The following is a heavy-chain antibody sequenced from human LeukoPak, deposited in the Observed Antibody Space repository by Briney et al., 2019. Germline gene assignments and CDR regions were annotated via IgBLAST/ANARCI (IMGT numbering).Heavy chain of an antibody. V-gene: IGHV3-7*05. CDR3: AREGRESQGFDY. CDR1: GFTFSNYW. Sequence: PGGSLRLSCAASGFTFSNYWMTWVRQAPGKGLEWVANIKQGGSEKYYVDSVKGRFTVSRDNAKGSLYLQMNSLRAEDTAVYYCAREGRESQGFDYWGQGTLVTVSS. J-gene: IGHJ4*02. D-gene: IGHD3-10*01. CDR2: IKQGGSEK.